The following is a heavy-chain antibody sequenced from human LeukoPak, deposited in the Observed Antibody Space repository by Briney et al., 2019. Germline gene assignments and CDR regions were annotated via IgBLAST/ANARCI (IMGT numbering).Heavy chain of an antibody. CDR1: GFTFSSFA. V-gene: IGHV3-23*01. Sequence: GSLRLSCAASGFTFSSFAMSWVRQAPGKGLEWVSTISGRGGSTSYAGAVKGRFTTSRDNSKNTLYLQMNSLRAEDTALYYCAKNSRSSGYYLDYWGQGTLVTVSS. J-gene: IGHJ4*02. CDR2: ISGRGGST. D-gene: IGHD3-22*01. CDR3: AKNSRSSGYYLDY.